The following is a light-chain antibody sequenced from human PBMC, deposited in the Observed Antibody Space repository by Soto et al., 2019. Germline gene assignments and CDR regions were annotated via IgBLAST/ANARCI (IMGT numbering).Light chain of an antibody. J-gene: IGLJ1*01. CDR1: RSDVGGYNY. CDR3: SSYTSSSIYV. Sequence: LTQPACVSGSPGQAITISCTGTRSDVGGYNYVSWYQQHPGKAPKLMIYDVSNRPSGVSNRFSGSKSGNTATLTISGLQAEDEADYYCSSYTSSSIYVFGTGT. CDR2: DVS. V-gene: IGLV2-14*01.